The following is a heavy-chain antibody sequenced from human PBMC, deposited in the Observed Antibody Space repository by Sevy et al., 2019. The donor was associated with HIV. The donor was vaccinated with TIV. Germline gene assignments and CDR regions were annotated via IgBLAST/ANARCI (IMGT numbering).Heavy chain of an antibody. CDR1: GYTFNSFY. V-gene: IGHV1-2*02. Sequence: ASVKVSCKASGYTFNSFYIHWVRQAPGQGLEWMGWINPYSGGTHYAQKFQGRVTLTRDTSISVANMDLTSLRSNDTAVYYCVRDRFYGGDSVTFAGDFWGQGTLVTVSS. CDR3: VRDRFYGGDSVTFAGDF. D-gene: IGHD2-21*02. J-gene: IGHJ4*02. CDR2: INPYSGGT.